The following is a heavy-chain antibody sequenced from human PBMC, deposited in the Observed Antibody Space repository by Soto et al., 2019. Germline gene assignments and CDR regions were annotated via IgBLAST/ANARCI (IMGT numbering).Heavy chain of an antibody. J-gene: IGHJ3*02. D-gene: IGHD2-2*01. V-gene: IGHV3-53*04. CDR3: ARVRVAVPAAPDAFDI. CDR2: IYSGGST. CDR1: GFTVSSNY. Sequence: GGSLRLSCAASGFTVSSNYMSWVRQAPGKGLEWVSVIYSGGSTYYADSVKGRFTISRHNSKNTLYLQMNSLRAEDTAVYYCARVRVAVPAAPDAFDIWGQGTMVTVSS.